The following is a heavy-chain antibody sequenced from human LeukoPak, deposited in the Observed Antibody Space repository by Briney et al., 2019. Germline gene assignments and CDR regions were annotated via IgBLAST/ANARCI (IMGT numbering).Heavy chain of an antibody. J-gene: IGHJ2*01. CDR3: ARGIRTNWYFDL. V-gene: IGHV1-2*02. D-gene: IGHD3-10*01. Sequence: ASVKVSCKASGYTFTGYYIHWVRQAPGQGLEWMGWINPNSGGTNYAQKFQGRVTMTRDTSISTAHMELRRLRSDDTAVYYCARGIRTNWYFDLWGRGTLVTVSS. CDR1: GYTFTGYY. CDR2: INPNSGGT.